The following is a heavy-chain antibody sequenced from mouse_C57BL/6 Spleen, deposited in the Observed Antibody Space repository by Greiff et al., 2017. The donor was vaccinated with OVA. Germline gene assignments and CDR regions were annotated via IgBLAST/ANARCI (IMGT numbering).Heavy chain of an antibody. J-gene: IGHJ2*01. V-gene: IGHV1-54*01. Sequence: VQLQQSGAELVRPGTSVKVSCKASGYAFTNYLIEWVKQRPGQGLEWIGVINPGSGGTNYNEKFKGKATLTADKSSSTAYMQLSSLTSEDAAVYFCASGGYYFDDWGQGTTLTVSS. CDR1: GYAFTNYL. CDR2: INPGSGGT. CDR3: ASGGYYFDD.